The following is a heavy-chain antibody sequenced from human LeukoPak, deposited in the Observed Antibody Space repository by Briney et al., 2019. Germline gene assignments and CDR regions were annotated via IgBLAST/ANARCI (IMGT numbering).Heavy chain of an antibody. CDR2: IYYSGST. CDR1: GGSISSSSYD. J-gene: IGHJ4*02. V-gene: IGHV4-39*01. CDR3: ARHTYYDSSGYSEPFDY. Sequence: MASETLSLTCTGSGGSISSSSYDWGWLRQPPGKGGEWIGSIYYSGSTYYNPSLKSRVTISVGTSKNQFSLKLSSVTAADTAVYYCARHTYYDSSGYSEPFDYWGQGTLVTVSS. D-gene: IGHD3-22*01.